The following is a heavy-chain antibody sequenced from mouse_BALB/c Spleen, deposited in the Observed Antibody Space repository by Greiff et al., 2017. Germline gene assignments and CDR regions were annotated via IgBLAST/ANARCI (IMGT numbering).Heavy chain of an antibody. V-gene: IGHV3-8*02. Sequence: VQLKESGPSLVKPSQTLSLTCSVTGDSITSGYWNWIRKFPGNKLEYMGYISYSGSTYYNPSLKSRISITRDTSKNQYYLQLNSVTTEDTATYYCARGQLTGTLFAYWGQGTLVTVSA. CDR2: ISYSGST. J-gene: IGHJ3*01. CDR3: ARGQLTGTLFAY. D-gene: IGHD4-1*01. CDR1: GDSITSGY.